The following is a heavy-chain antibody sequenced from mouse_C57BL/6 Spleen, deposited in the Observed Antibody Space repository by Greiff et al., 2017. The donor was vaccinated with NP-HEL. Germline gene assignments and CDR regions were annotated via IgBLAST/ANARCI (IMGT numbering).Heavy chain of an antibody. J-gene: IGHJ4*01. Sequence: QVQLQQSGAELVKPGASVKMSCKASGYTFTSYWITWVKQRPGQGLEWIGDIYPGSGSTNYNEKFKSKATLTVDTSSSTAYMQLSSLTSEDSAVYYCARKAYYDYDVPYAMDYWGQGTSVTVSS. CDR3: ARKAYYDYDVPYAMDY. V-gene: IGHV1-55*01. CDR1: GYTFTSYW. CDR2: IYPGSGST. D-gene: IGHD2-4*01.